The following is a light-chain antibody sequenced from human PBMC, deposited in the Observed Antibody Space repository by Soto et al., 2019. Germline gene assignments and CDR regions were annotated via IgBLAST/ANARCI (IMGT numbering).Light chain of an antibody. J-gene: IGLJ1*01. V-gene: IGLV2-14*01. CDR1: SSDVGAYNY. CDR2: EVS. CDR3: SSHTTSNTRV. Sequence: QSVLTQPACVSGSPGQSITISCTGTSSDVGAYNYVSWYQQHPGKAPKLIIYEVSNRPSGVSWRFSGSKSGNTASLTISGLQSEDEADYYCSSHTTSNTRVFGTGTKVTVL.